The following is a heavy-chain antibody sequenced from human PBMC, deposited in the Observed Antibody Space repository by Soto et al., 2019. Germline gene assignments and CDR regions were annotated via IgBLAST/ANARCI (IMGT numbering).Heavy chain of an antibody. Sequence: GGSLRLSCAASGFTFSSYGMHWVRQAPGKGLEWVAVISYDGSNKYYADSVKGRFTISRDNSKNTLYLQMNSLRAEDTAVYYCAKGGVGDIVVVPAAEPFDYWGQGTLVTVSS. D-gene: IGHD2-2*01. CDR1: GFTFSSYG. CDR2: ISYDGSNK. V-gene: IGHV3-30*18. J-gene: IGHJ4*02. CDR3: AKGGVGDIVVVPAAEPFDY.